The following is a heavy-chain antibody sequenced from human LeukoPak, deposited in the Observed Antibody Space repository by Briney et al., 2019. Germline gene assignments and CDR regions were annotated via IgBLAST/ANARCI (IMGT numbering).Heavy chain of an antibody. CDR1: GGSISSYY. Sequence: SETLSLTCTVSGGSISSYYWSWIRQPPGKGLEWIGYIYYSGSTNYNPSLKSRVTISVDTSKNQFSLKLSSVTAADTAVYYCARGSGLLWFGEPHNWFDPWGQGTLVTVSS. CDR2: IYYSGST. V-gene: IGHV4-59*01. D-gene: IGHD3-10*01. J-gene: IGHJ5*02. CDR3: ARGSGLLWFGEPHNWFDP.